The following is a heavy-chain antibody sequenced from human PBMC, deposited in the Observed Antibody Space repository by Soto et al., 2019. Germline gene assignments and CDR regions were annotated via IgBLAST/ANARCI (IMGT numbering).Heavy chain of an antibody. V-gene: IGHV3-23*01. CDR3: AKERSIAVAAYDAFDI. J-gene: IGHJ3*02. CDR1: GFTFSSYA. CDR2: ISGSGGST. D-gene: IGHD6-19*01. Sequence: EVQLLESGGGLVQPGGSLRLSCAASGFTFSSYAMSWVRQAPGKGLEWVSAISGSGGSTYYADSVKGRFTISRDNSKNTLDLQMNSLRAEDTAVYYCAKERSIAVAAYDAFDIWGQGTMVTVSS.